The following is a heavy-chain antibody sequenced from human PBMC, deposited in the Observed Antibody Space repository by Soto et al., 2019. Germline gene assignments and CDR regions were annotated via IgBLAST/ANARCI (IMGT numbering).Heavy chain of an antibody. CDR2: ISGSGGST. V-gene: IGHV3-23*01. J-gene: IGHJ6*03. CDR1: GFTFSSYA. Sequence: GGSLRLSCAASGFTFSSYAMSWVRQAPGKGLEWVSAISGSGGSTYYADSVKGRFTISRDNSKNTLYLQMNSLRAKDTAVYYCAKGGHDYGVFGVTYMDVWGKGTTVTVSS. CDR3: AKGGHDYGVFGVTYMDV. D-gene: IGHD4-17*01.